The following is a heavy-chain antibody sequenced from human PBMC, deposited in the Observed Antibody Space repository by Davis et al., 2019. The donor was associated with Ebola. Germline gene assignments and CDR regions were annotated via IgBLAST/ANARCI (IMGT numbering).Heavy chain of an antibody. J-gene: IGHJ5*02. CDR2: ISYDGSNK. CDR3: ARGARDIVVVPATPRGS. CDR1: GFTFSSYA. D-gene: IGHD2-2*01. V-gene: IGHV3-30-3*01. Sequence: GESLKISCAASGFTFSSYAMHWVRQAPGKGLEWVAVISYDGSNKYYVDSVKGRFTISRDNSKNTLYLQMNGLRAEDTAVYYCARGARDIVVVPATPRGSWGQGTLVTVSS.